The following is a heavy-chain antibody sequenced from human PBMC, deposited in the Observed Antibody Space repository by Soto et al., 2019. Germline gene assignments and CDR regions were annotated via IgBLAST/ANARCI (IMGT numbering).Heavy chain of an antibody. V-gene: IGHV3-23*01. CDR1: GFTFNNYA. CDR2: ISGTGGST. CDR3: GKGNSKWGTGDAFDI. Sequence: WGSLRLSCAASGFTFNNYALNFVRHSPLKGLEWVSSISGTGGSTFYAGSAKGRFTISRDNSKNTLFLQMTSLRAEDTAVYYCGKGNSKWGTGDAFDIWGQGTMVTVSS. D-gene: IGHD7-27*01. J-gene: IGHJ3*02.